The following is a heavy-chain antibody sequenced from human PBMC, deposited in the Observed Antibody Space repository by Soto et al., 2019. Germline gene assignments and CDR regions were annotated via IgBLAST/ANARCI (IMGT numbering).Heavy chain of an antibody. J-gene: IGHJ2*01. V-gene: IGHV3-74*01. CDR2: ITTDGSET. CDR3: ASLTTLAEFLEL. CDR1: GFTFTNYW. Sequence: EVQLVESGGGLVQPGGSLRLSCAASGFTFTNYWMHWVRQAPGKGLVWVSRITTDGSETHYADSVKGRFTISRDNAKNTVYLQMNSLRAEDTAVYYCASLTTLAEFLELWGRGIPVTVSS. D-gene: IGHD4-4*01.